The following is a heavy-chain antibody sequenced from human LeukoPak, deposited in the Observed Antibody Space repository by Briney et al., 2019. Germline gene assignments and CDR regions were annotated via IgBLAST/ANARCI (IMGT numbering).Heavy chain of an antibody. J-gene: IGHJ4*02. Sequence: PSETLSLTCAVYGGSFSGYYWSWIRQPPGKGLEWIGEINHSGSTNYNPSLKSRVTISVDTSKNQFSLKLSSVTAADAAVYYCASKVGTLYFDYWGQGTLVTVSS. CDR1: GGSFSGYY. V-gene: IGHV4-34*01. CDR3: ASKVGTLYFDY. D-gene: IGHD1-26*01. CDR2: INHSGST.